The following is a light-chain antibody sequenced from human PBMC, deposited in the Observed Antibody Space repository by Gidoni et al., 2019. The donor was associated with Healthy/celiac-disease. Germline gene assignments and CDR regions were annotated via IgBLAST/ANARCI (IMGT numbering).Light chain of an antibody. Sequence: DIQMTQSPSTLSASVGDRVTITCRASQSISSWLAWYQQKPGKAPKLLIYKASSLESGVPSRFSGSGSGTEFTLTISSLQPDDFATDYCQQWTFGQGTKVEIK. CDR2: KAS. CDR3: QQWT. J-gene: IGKJ1*01. V-gene: IGKV1-5*03. CDR1: QSISSW.